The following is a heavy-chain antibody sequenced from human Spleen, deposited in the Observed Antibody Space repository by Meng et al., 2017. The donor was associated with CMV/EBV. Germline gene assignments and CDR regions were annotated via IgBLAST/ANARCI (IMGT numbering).Heavy chain of an antibody. Sequence: GESLKISCAASGFTFNNYWMHWVRQAPGKGLVWVARINGDGSSLSYAESVKGRFTISRDNAKNTLFLELNSLSVEDTAVYYCARDARYRLGSVAFDIWGHGTMVTVSS. D-gene: IGHD3-10*01. CDR3: ARDARYRLGSVAFDI. CDR1: GFTFNNYW. CDR2: INGDGSSL. J-gene: IGHJ3*02. V-gene: IGHV3-74*01.